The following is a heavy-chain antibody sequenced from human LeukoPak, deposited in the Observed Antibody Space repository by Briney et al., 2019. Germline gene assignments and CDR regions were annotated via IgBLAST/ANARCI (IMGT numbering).Heavy chain of an antibody. Sequence: SETLSLTCTVSGYSISSGYYWGWIRQPPGKGLEWIGSIYYSGSTYYNPSLKSRVTISVDTSKNQFSLKLSSVTAADTAVYYCARSPRYYDSSGYYILFDYWGQENRVTVSS. J-gene: IGHJ4*01. CDR1: GYSISSGYY. V-gene: IGHV4-38-2*02. D-gene: IGHD3-22*01. CDR2: IYYSGST. CDR3: ARSPRYYDSSGYYILFDY.